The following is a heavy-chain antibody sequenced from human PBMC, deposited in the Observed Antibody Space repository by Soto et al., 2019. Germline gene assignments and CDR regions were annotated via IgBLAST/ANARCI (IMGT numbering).Heavy chain of an antibody. V-gene: IGHV1-2*02. Sequence: ASVKVSCKASGYTFTGYYMHWVRQAPGQGLEWMGWINPNSGGTNYAQKFQGRVTMTRDTSSSTACMELSRLRSDDTAVYYCARDLIWAAARLVHFDYWGQGTLVTVSS. CDR2: INPNSGGT. J-gene: IGHJ4*02. D-gene: IGHD6-13*01. CDR3: ARDLIWAAARLVHFDY. CDR1: GYTFTGYY.